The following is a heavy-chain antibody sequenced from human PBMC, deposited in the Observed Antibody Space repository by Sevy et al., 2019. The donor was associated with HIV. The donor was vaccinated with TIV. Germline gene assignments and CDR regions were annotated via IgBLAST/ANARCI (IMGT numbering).Heavy chain of an antibody. J-gene: IGHJ3*02. CDR3: ARGYYDSSGYLDAFDI. CDR2: ISSSGSTI. CDR1: GFTFSDYY. V-gene: IGHV3-11*01. D-gene: IGHD3-22*01. Sequence: GGSLRLSCAASGFTFSDYYMSCIRQAPGKGLEWVSYISSSGSTIYYADSVKGRFTISRDNAKKSLSLQMNSLRAEDTAVYYCARGYYDSSGYLDAFDIWGQGTMVTVSS.